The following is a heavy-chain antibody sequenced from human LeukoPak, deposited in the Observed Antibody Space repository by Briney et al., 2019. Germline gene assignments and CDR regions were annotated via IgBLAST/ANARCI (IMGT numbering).Heavy chain of an antibody. CDR3: GRKSGVVGATLGYRYFDL. Sequence: GGSLRLSCAASGFTFSNYTMSWVRQAPGKGLEWVSAISGSGDTTYYADSVKGRFTISIDNSKNTLYLQVNSLRAEDTAVYYCGRKSGVVGATLGYRYFDLWGRGTLVTVSS. J-gene: IGHJ2*01. CDR1: GFTFSNYT. CDR2: ISGSGDTT. D-gene: IGHD1-26*01. V-gene: IGHV3-23*01.